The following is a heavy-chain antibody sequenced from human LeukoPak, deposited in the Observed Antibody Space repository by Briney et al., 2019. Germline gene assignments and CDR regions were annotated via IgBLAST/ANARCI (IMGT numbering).Heavy chain of an antibody. Sequence: ASVKLSCKASGYTFTGYYMHWVRQAPGQGLEWMGWINPNSGGTNYAQKFQGWVTMTRDTSISSAFMELSRLRSDDTAVYYCARAGSDILTGYPKDAFDIWGQGTMVTVSS. CDR1: GYTFTGYY. V-gene: IGHV1-2*04. J-gene: IGHJ3*02. D-gene: IGHD3-9*01. CDR2: INPNSGGT. CDR3: ARAGSDILTGYPKDAFDI.